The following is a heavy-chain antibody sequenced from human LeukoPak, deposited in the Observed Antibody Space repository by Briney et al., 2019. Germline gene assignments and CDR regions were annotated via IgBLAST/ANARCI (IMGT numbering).Heavy chain of an antibody. CDR1: GFTFSNYD. V-gene: IGHV3-13*01. CDR3: LRDCNNIRCSGARMDV. D-gene: IGHD2/OR15-2a*01. CDR2: IGTVGDT. Sequence: GESLRLSCADSGFTFSNYDMHWVRQATGKGLEWVSSIGTVGDTYYSDSVKGRFTISRENAKNSWYLQMSSLRAGDTAVYYCLRDCNNIRCSGARMDVWGQGTTVIVSS. J-gene: IGHJ6*02.